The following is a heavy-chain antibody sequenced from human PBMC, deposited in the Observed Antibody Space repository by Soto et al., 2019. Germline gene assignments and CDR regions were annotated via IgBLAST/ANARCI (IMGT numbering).Heavy chain of an antibody. CDR2: IFPADSDT. D-gene: IGHD3-22*01. V-gene: IGHV5-51*01. Sequence: DVQLVQSGAEVKKPGESLKISCKASGYIFTSNWIAWVRQMPGKGLEWMGIIFPADSDTTYSPSFQGQVTISADKSISTTYLQWSGLRATDTAVYYCARQDSRGYAYWGQGTVVTVSS. CDR1: GYIFTSNW. J-gene: IGHJ4*02. CDR3: ARQDSRGYAY.